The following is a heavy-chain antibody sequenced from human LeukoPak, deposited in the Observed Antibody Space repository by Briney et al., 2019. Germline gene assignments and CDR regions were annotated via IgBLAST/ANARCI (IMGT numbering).Heavy chain of an antibody. CDR1: GGSISSYY. D-gene: IGHD3-10*01. J-gene: IGHJ4*02. Sequence: KPSETLSLTCTVSGGSISSYYWSWIRQPPGKGLEWIGYIYYSGSTNYNPSLKSRVTISVDTSKNQFSLKLSSVTAADTAVYYCARAPAPLLWFGELFSSAYYFDYWGQGTLVTVSS. CDR3: ARAPAPLLWFGELFSSAYYFDY. V-gene: IGHV4-59*01. CDR2: IYYSGST.